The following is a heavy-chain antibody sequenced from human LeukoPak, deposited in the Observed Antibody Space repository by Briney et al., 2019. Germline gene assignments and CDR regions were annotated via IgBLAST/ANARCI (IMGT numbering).Heavy chain of an antibody. CDR3: ARRPAGDYTLLGWFDP. J-gene: IGHJ5*02. CDR2: IYYSGST. CDR1: GGSISSGGYY. D-gene: IGHD4-17*01. V-gene: IGHV4-31*03. Sequence: SQTLSLTCTVSGGSISSGGYYWSWIRQHPGKGLEWIGYIYYSGSTYYNPSLKSRVTISVDTSKNQFSLKLSSVTAADTAVYYCARRPAGDYTLLGWFDPWGQGTLVTFSS.